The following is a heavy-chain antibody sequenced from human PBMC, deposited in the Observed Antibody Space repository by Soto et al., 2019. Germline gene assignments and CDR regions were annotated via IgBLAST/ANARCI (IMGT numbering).Heavy chain of an antibody. V-gene: IGHV3-23*01. J-gene: IGHJ4*02. CDR2: ITGSGSTT. Sequence: EVQLMESGGGLVQPGGSLRLSCAASGCTFSSYAMSWVRQAPGKGLEWVSVITGSGSTTYYADSVKGRFTFSRDTSKNTLYMPMNSLRAGDRAVYYCARRGGALGYWGQGTLVTVPS. CDR3: ARRGGALGY. CDR1: GCTFSSYA. D-gene: IGHD3-16*01.